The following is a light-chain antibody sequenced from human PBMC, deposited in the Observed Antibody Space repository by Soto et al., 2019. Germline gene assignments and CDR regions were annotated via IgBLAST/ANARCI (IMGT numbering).Light chain of an antibody. CDR2: TNN. V-gene: IGLV1-44*01. J-gene: IGLJ3*02. CDR1: GSNIGSNT. Sequence: QSVLTQPPSASGTPGQRVTISCSGSGSNIGSNTVNWYQQVARPAPQLIIYTNNQRPSGVPDRFSCSKSGSSASLAISRLQSEDEDEYYCAAWDDSLNSWVFGGGTKLTVL. CDR3: AAWDDSLNSWV.